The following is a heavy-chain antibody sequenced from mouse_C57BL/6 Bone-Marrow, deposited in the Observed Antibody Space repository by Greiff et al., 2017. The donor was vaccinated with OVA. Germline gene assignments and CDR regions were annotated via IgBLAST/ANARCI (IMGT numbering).Heavy chain of an antibody. V-gene: IGHV5-6*02. CDR2: ISSGGSYT. Sequence: EVKLVESGGDLVKPGGSLKLSCAASGFTFSSYGMSWVRQTPDTRLEWVATISSGGSYTYYPDSVKGRFTISRDNAKNTLYLQMSSLKSEDTAMYYCARHGDYGSFFDYWGQGTTLTVSS. J-gene: IGHJ2*01. CDR1: GFTFSSYG. D-gene: IGHD1-1*01. CDR3: ARHGDYGSFFDY.